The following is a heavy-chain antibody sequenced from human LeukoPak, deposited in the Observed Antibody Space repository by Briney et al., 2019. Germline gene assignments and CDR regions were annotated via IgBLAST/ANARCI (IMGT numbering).Heavy chain of an antibody. J-gene: IGHJ4*02. V-gene: IGHV4-59*12. D-gene: IGHD1/OR15-1a*01. Sequence: SETLSLTCTVSGGSISSYYWSWIRQPPGKGLEWIGYIYYSGSTNYYPSLKSRVTISVDRSKNQFSLKLSSVTAADTAVYYCARAGLTIFDYWGQGTLVTVSS. CDR1: GGSISSYY. CDR3: ARAGLTIFDY. CDR2: IYYSGST.